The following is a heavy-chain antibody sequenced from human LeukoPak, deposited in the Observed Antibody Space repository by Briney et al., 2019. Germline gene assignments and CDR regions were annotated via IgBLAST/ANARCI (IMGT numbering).Heavy chain of an antibody. D-gene: IGHD1-26*01. CDR2: ISTTGST. Sequence: SETLSLTCTVSGGSISSGIYYWSWIRQPAGKGLEWTGRISTTGSTNYNPSLKSRVTISVDTSKNQFSLKLSSVTAADTAVYYCAREGFIVGATSAFYIWGQGTMVTVSS. CDR3: AREGFIVGATSAFYI. J-gene: IGHJ3*02. V-gene: IGHV4-61*02. CDR1: GGSISSGIYY.